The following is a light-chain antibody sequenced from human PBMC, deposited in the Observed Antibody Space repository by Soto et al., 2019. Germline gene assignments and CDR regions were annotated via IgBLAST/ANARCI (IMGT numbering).Light chain of an antibody. CDR3: QSYDSXLSGPXXV. V-gene: IGLV1-40*01. J-gene: IGLJ1*01. CDR2: GNS. CDR1: SSNIGAGYD. Sequence: QSVLTQPPSVSGAPGQRVTISCTGSSSNIGAGYDVHWYQQLPGTAPKLLIYGNSNRPSGVPDRFSGSKSGTSASLAITGLQAEDEADYYCQSYDSXLSGPXXVFGTGTKLTV.